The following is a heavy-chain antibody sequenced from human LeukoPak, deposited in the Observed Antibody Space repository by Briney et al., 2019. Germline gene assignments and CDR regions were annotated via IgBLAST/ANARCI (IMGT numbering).Heavy chain of an antibody. CDR3: ARQNTVYCSSTSCYFDY. D-gene: IGHD2-2*01. V-gene: IGHV4-39*01. CDR2: IYYSGSA. J-gene: IGHJ4*02. CDR1: GGSISSSSYY. Sequence: PSETLSLTCTVSGGSISSSSYYWGWIRQPPGKGLEWIGSIYYSGSAYYNPSLKSRVTISVDTSKNQFSLKLSSVTAADTAVYYCARQNTVYCSSTSCYFDYWGQGTLVTVSS.